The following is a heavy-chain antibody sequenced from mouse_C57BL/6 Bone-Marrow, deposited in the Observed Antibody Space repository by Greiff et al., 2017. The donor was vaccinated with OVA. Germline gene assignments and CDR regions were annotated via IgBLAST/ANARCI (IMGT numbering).Heavy chain of an antibody. V-gene: IGHV14-4*01. CDR1: GFNIKDDY. D-gene: IGHD1-1*01. CDR3: TSYDYGSSFYAMDY. Sequence: VQLKQSGAELVRPGASVKLSCTASGFNIKDDYMHWVKQRPEQGLEWIGWIDPENGDTEYASKFQGKATITADTSSNTAYLQLSSLTAEDTAVYYCTSYDYGSSFYAMDYWGQGTSVTVSS. J-gene: IGHJ4*01. CDR2: IDPENGDT.